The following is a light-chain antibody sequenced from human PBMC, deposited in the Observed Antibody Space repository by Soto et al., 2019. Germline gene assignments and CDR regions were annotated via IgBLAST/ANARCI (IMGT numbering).Light chain of an antibody. CDR3: QQYNNWPRT. V-gene: IGKV3-15*01. J-gene: IGKJ1*01. CDR2: GAS. Sequence: EVEMTQSLSPLSVSSGESASLSCGASQSVSSNLAWYQQKPGQAPRLLIYGASPRATGIPARCSGSGSGTEFTLTISSLQSEDFAVYYCQQYNNWPRTFGQGPKVDI. CDR1: QSVSSN.